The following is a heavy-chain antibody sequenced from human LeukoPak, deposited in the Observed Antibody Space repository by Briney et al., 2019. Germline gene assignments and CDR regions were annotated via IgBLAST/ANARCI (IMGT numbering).Heavy chain of an antibody. V-gene: IGHV3-7*01. J-gene: IGHJ4*02. CDR2: MKQDGSEK. Sequence: PGGSLRLSCAASGFTFSIYWMSWVRQAPGKGLEWVANMKQDGSEKYYVDSVKGRFTISRDNAKNSLYLQMNSLRAEDTAVYYCAKFRYYYDSTGYEIDYWGQGTLVTVSS. CDR3: AKFRYYYDSTGYEIDY. CDR1: GFTFSIYW. D-gene: IGHD3-22*01.